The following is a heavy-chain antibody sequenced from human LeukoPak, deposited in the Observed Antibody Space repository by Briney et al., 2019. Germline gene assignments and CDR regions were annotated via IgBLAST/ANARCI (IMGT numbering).Heavy chain of an antibody. CDR3: TRGAGWLIDY. CDR1: DDSISDYY. CDR2: IHYSGTS. D-gene: IGHD3-16*01. Sequence: PSETLSLTCTVSDDSISDYYRGWIRQPPGKGLEWIGYIHYSGTSTYNLSLKSRVTISADTSKNQFSLKLNSMTTADTAVYYCTRGAGWLIDYWGQGILVTVSS. V-gene: IGHV4-59*01. J-gene: IGHJ4*02.